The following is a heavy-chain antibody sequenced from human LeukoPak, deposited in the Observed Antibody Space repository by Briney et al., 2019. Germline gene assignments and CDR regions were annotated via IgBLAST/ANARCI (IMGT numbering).Heavy chain of an antibody. CDR3: ARGLEGKMVDAIGWFDP. D-gene: IGHD2-8*01. J-gene: IGHJ5*02. CDR2: IFARGPA. CDR1: GGSISRFY. V-gene: IGHV4-4*07. Sequence: NPSETLSLTCTVSGGSISRFYWNWIRQPAGKGLEWIGRIFARGPAHYNPSFKARVSMSVDWSKNQISLELASVTAADPAIYFCARGLEGKMVDAIGWFDPWGPGTLVTVSS.